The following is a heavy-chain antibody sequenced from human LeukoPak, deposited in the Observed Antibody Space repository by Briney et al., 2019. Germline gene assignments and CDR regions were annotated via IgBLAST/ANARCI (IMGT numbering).Heavy chain of an antibody. CDR3: AKDHPYSSGWYGRVEALDL. CDR2: INANSGGT. Sequence: ASVKVSCKASGFIFTGYYMHWVRQAPGQGLEWMGCINANSGGTNYAQKFQGRVTMTRDTSISTAYMDLSRLRSDDTAVYYCAKDHPYSSGWYGRVEALDLWGQGTTVTVSS. J-gene: IGHJ3*01. CDR1: GFIFTGYY. D-gene: IGHD6-19*01. V-gene: IGHV1-2*02.